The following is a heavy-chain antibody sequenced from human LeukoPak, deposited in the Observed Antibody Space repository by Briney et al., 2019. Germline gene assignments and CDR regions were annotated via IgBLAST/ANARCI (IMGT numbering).Heavy chain of an antibody. CDR2: ISYDGSNK. CDR1: GFTFSSYA. Sequence: PGRSLRLSCAASGFTFSSYAMHWVRQAPGKGLEGVAVISYDGSNKYYADSVKGRFTISRDNSKNTLYLQMNSLRAEDTAVYYCAREVPRDGMDVWGQGTTVTVSS. CDR3: AREVPRDGMDV. V-gene: IGHV3-30-3*01. J-gene: IGHJ6*02.